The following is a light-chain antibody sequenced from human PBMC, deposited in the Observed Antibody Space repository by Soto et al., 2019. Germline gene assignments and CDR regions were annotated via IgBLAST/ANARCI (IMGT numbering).Light chain of an antibody. CDR2: GAS. J-gene: IGKJ1*01. Sequence: EIVFTQSPATLSLSPGERATLSCRASQSVSSYLDWYQQKPGQAPRLVIYGASARATGIPDRFSASGSGTDFTLTINRLEPEDFAVYYCQQYSESPLTFGQGTKVDIK. CDR1: QSVSSY. V-gene: IGKV3-20*01. CDR3: QQYSESPLT.